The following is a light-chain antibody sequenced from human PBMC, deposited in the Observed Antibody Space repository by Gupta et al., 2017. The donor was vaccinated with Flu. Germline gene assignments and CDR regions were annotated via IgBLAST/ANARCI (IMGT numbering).Light chain of an antibody. CDR1: ESGGGTS. CDR2: DAS. Sequence: ERATLTRKASESGGGTSFAWYYHKPGQPPTLLIYDASSRATGTPDRFSGSGSGTDFTLTISRLEPDDLGMYYCQQYGATPKTFGQGTKLEIK. J-gene: IGKJ2*01. V-gene: IGKV3-20*01. CDR3: QQYGATPKT.